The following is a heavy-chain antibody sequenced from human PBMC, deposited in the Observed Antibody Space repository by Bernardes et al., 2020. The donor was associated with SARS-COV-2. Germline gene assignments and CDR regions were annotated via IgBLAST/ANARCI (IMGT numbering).Heavy chain of an antibody. J-gene: IGHJ4*02. CDR3: AKDYYTYYDFWSGYSFDY. D-gene: IGHD3-3*01. V-gene: IGHV3-23*01. Sequence: SLRLSCIASGFTFSSYAMSWVRQAPGKGLEWVSAISGSGFSTYYADSVKGRFTISRDNSKNTLYLQMNSLRAEDTAVYYCAKDYYTYYDFWSGYSFDYWGQGTLVTVSS. CDR1: GFTFSSYA. CDR2: ISGSGFST.